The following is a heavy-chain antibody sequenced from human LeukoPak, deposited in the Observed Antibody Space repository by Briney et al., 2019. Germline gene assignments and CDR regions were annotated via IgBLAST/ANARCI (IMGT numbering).Heavy chain of an antibody. CDR3: ARIHRYCSGGACYVLDN. V-gene: IGHV4-59*02. CDR1: GGSVSGYY. Sequence: SETLSLTCVVSGGSVSGYYWGWIRQPPGRGLEWIGYVYYSGSTNYNPSFKSRITISVDTSRNQFSLQLSSETAADTAVYYCARIHRYCSGGACYVLDNWGQGTLVAVSS. CDR2: VYYSGST. J-gene: IGHJ4*02. D-gene: IGHD2-15*01.